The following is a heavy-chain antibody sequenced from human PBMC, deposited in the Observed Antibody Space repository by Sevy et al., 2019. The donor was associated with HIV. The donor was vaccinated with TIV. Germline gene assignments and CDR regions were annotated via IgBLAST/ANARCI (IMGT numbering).Heavy chain of an antibody. CDR2: TNPNSGDT. Sequence: ASVKVSCKASGYTITGQYIHWVRQAPGQGLEWMGWTNPNSGDTNYAQEFQGRVTMTRDTSISTAYMELSGLKSDDTAVYYCSRDLRLRGYSYGCFDYWGQRTLVTVSS. V-gene: IGHV1-2*02. CDR1: GYTITGQY. J-gene: IGHJ4*02. D-gene: IGHD5-18*01. CDR3: SRDLRLRGYSYGCFDY.